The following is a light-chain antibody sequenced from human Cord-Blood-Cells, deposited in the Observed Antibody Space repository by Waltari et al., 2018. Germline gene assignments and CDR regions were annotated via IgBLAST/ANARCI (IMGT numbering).Light chain of an antibody. Sequence: NFMLTQPHSVSESPGKTVTISCTRSRGSIASNYVQWYPQPPGSAPTPVIYEDNQRPSGVPDRFSGSIDSSSNSASLTSSGLKTEDEADYYCQSYDSSNWVFGGGTKLTVL. CDR3: QSYDSSNWV. CDR1: RGSIASNY. CDR2: EDN. V-gene: IGLV6-57*03. J-gene: IGLJ3*02.